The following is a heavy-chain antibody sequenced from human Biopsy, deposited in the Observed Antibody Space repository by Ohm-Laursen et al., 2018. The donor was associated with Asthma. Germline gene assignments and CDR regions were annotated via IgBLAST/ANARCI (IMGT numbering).Heavy chain of an antibody. V-gene: IGHV3-30*01. CDR2: ISKDASTQ. CDR3: VRDGTDDAFDI. D-gene: IGHD1-1*01. Sequence: SLRLSCVASGFSFSNFAIHWVRQAPGKGLEWVGVISKDASTQDYADSVKGRFTMARDNSKNTLDLQMNSLREEDTAVYYCVRDGTDDAFDIWGQGTVVSVSS. J-gene: IGHJ3*02. CDR1: GFSFSNFA.